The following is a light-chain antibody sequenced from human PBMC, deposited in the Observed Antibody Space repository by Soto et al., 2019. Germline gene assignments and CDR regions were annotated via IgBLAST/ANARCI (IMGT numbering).Light chain of an antibody. Sequence: DIQMTQSPSTLSSSVGDRVTITCRASQRSSSWMACYQQKPGKAPKLLIDKPSTLESGDPSRFSGSASGPEYTLTISSLQPDDFGTYSRQQYNGYGSWKLGQGTTVEIK. CDR1: QRSSSW. J-gene: IGKJ1*01. CDR3: QQYNGYGSWK. V-gene: IGKV1-5*03. CDR2: KPS.